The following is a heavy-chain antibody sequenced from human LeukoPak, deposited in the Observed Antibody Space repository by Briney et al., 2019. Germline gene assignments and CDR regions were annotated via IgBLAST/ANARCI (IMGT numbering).Heavy chain of an antibody. J-gene: IGHJ4*02. CDR2: IRAKIHDGTT. CDR3: SRGQKDPYGPEFDY. D-gene: IGHD3-10*01. Sequence: GQSLRLSCTTFGFIFGDYNMNWVRQAPGKGLEWVGYIRAKIHDGTTDFAASVKGRFTISRDDSKSIAYLQMTSLKSEDTAVYYCSRGQKDPYGPEFDYWGQGTLVTVSS. V-gene: IGHV3-49*04. CDR1: GFIFGDYN.